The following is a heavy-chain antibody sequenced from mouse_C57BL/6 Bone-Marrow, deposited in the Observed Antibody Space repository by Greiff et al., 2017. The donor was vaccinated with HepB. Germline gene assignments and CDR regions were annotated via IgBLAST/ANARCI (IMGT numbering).Heavy chain of an antibody. J-gene: IGHJ1*03. D-gene: IGHD2-4*01. Sequence: EVQVVESGGGLVKPGGSLKLSCAASGFTFSDYGMHWVRQAPEKGLEWVAYISSGSSTIYYADTVKGRFTISRDNAKNTLFLQMTSLRSEDTAMYYSFYDCDEYFDVWGTGTTVTVSS. V-gene: IGHV5-17*01. CDR3: FYDCDEYFDV. CDR2: ISSGSSTI. CDR1: GFTFSDYG.